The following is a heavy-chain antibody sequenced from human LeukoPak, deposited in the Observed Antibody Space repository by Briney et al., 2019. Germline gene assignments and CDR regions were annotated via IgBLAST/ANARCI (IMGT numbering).Heavy chain of an antibody. CDR1: GFSFKSVS. D-gene: IGHD3-10*01. Sequence: GGSLRLSCVGTGFSFKSVSLSWVRQAPGKGLEWVAFMGHLAGDIFYADSVKGRFTISRDNSKNTLYLQMSSLRAEDSAVYYCAKRGGYETMAAFDYWGQGTLVTVSS. J-gene: IGHJ4*02. CDR3: AKRGGYETMAAFDY. V-gene: IGHV3-23*01. CDR2: MGHLAGDI.